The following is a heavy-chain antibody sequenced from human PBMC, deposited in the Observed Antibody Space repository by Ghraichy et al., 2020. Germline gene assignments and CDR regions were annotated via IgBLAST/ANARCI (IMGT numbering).Heavy chain of an antibody. CDR3: ARDIDFQYYDFWSGYLPGW. V-gene: IGHV1-2*06. J-gene: IGHJ4*02. CDR1: GYTFTGYY. CDR2: INPNSGGT. D-gene: IGHD3-3*01. Sequence: ASVKVSCKASGYTFTGYYMHWVRQAPGQGLEWMGRINPNSGGTNYAQKFQGRVTMTRDTSISTAYMELSRLRSDDTAVYYCARDIDFQYYDFWSGYLPGWWGQGTLVTVSS.